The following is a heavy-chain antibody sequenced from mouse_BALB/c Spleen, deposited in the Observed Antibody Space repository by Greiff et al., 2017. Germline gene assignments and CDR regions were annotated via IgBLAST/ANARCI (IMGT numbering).Heavy chain of an antibody. J-gene: IGHJ3*01. V-gene: IGHV1-63*02. CDR1: GYTFTNYW. D-gene: IGHD1-1*01. Sequence: VQLQESGAELVRPGTSVKMSCKAAGYTFTNYWIGWVKQRPGHGLEWIGDIYPGGGYTNYNEKFKGKATLTADTSSSTAYMQLSSLTSEDSAIYYCARGDYYGSRTFFFAYWGQGTLVTVSA. CDR2: IYPGGGYT. CDR3: ARGDYYGSRTFFFAY.